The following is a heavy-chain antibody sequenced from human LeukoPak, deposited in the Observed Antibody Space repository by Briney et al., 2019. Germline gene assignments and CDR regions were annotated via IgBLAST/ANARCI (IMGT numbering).Heavy chain of an antibody. V-gene: IGHV4-59*01. CDR1: GGSISGYY. CDR3: ARGEYEDLVDN. J-gene: IGHJ4*02. D-gene: IGHD1-26*01. Sequence: PSETPSLTCTVSGGSISGYYWSWIRQSPGRGLEWIGYVYYSGNTNYNPSLKSRLTISLDTAKNQFSLKLSSVTSADTAVYYCARGEYEDLVDNWGQGTLVTVSS. CDR2: VYYSGNT.